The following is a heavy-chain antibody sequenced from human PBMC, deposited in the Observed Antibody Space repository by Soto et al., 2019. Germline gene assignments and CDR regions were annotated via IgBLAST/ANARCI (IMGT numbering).Heavy chain of an antibody. J-gene: IGHJ4*02. D-gene: IGHD2-15*01. Sequence: SETLSLTCTVSCGSIANNNYFWGWVRQPPGKGLEWIGSAAYSGGTYKNPSLKSRVTVSVDTSKNQFSLKLTSVTAADTAVYYCAKVVVGATSRSDFDSWGQGSLVTVSS. CDR2: AAYSGGT. CDR1: CGSIANNNYF. V-gene: IGHV4-39*01. CDR3: AKVVVGATSRSDFDS.